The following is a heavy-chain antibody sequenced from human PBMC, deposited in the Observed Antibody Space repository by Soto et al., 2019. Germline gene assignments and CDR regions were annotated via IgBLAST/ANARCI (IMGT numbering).Heavy chain of an antibody. CDR3: ARDYSDSSGYYYFDY. V-gene: IGHV4-38-2*02. J-gene: IGHJ4*02. CDR1: DYSISSGYY. CDR2: IYHSGST. Sequence: SETLSLTCAVSDYSISSGYYWGWIRQPPGKGLEWIGSIYHSGSTYYSPSHKSRVNISVDTSKNQFTLKLSSVTAADTAVYYCARDYSDSSGYYYFDYWGQGTLLTVSS. D-gene: IGHD3-22*01.